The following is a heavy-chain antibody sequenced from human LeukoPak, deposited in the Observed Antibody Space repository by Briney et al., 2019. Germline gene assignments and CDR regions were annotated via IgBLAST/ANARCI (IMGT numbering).Heavy chain of an antibody. J-gene: IGHJ6*02. CDR2: INPNSGGT. CDR1: GYTFTGYY. D-gene: IGHD3-22*01. Sequence: ASVKVSCKASGYTFTGYYTHWVRQAPGQGLEWMGWINPNSGGTNYAQKFQGRVTMTRDTSISTAYMELSRLRSDDTAVYYCARELVVVEYYYYGMDVWGQGTTVTVSS. CDR3: ARELVVVEYYYYGMDV. V-gene: IGHV1-2*02.